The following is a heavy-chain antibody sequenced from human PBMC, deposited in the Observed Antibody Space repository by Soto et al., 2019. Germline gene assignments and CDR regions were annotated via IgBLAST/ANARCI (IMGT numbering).Heavy chain of an antibody. V-gene: IGHV1-69*13. J-gene: IGHJ5*02. Sequence: AASVKVSCKASGGTFSSYAISWVRPAPGQGLEWMGGIIPIFGTANYAQKFQGRVTITADESTSTAYMELSSLRSEDTAVYYCARWSAYPHSNWFDPWGQGTLVTVSS. CDR2: IIPIFGTA. CDR1: GGTFSSYA. CDR3: ARWSAYPHSNWFDP. D-gene: IGHD3-16*01.